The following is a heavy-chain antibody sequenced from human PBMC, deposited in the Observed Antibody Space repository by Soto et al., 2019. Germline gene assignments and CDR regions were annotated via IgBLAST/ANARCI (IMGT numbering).Heavy chain of an antibody. CDR1: GYTFTSYD. J-gene: IGHJ4*02. D-gene: IGHD2-2*01. CDR2: MNPNSGNT. V-gene: IGHV1-8*01. CDR3: ARGRGEYQLLPLDY. Sequence: ASVKVSCKASGYTFTSYDINWVRQATGQGLEWMGWMNPNSGNTGYAQKFQGRVTMTRNTSISTAYMELSSLRSEDTAVYYCARGRGEYQLLPLDYWGQGTLVTVSS.